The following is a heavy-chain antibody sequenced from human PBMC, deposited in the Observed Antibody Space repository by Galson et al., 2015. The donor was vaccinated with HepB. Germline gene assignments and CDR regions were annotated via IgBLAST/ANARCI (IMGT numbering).Heavy chain of an antibody. CDR1: GGTFSSYA. CDR2: IIPIFGTA. J-gene: IGHJ5*02. D-gene: IGHD4-17*01. Sequence: SVKVSCKASGGTFSSYAISWVRQAPGQGLEWMGGIIPIFGTANYAQKFQGRVTITADESTSTAYMELSSLRSEDTAVYYCARDKGLGTVTGTLGALDPWGQGTLVTVSS. CDR3: ARDKGLGTVTGTLGALDP. V-gene: IGHV1-69*13.